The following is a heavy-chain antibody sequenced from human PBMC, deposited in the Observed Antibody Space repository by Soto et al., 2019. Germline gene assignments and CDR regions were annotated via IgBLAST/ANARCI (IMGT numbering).Heavy chain of an antibody. CDR1: GFTFNTYS. J-gene: IGHJ4*02. CDR3: ARAGGTTVTGLWHFDS. CDR2: IWYDGTQK. V-gene: IGHV3-33*01. Sequence: PGGSLRLSCEASGFTFNTYSMHWVRQPPGKGLEWLAAIWYDGTQKYYADSVKGRFIISRDNSKKTRYLEMNSLRAEDTAVYYCARAGGTTVTGLWHFDSWGQGTLVTVSS. D-gene: IGHD4-17*01.